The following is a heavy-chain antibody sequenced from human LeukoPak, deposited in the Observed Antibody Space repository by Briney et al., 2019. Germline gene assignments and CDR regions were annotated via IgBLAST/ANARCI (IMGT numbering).Heavy chain of an antibody. Sequence: ASVKVSCKASGYTFTGYYMHWVRQAPGQGLEWMGRINPNSGGTNYAQKFQGRVTMTRDTSISTAYMELSRLRSDDTAVYYCAVGYSSGWFLFDYWGEGTLVTVSS. CDR3: AVGYSSGWFLFDY. J-gene: IGHJ4*02. CDR2: INPNSGGT. V-gene: IGHV1-2*06. D-gene: IGHD6-19*01. CDR1: GYTFTGYY.